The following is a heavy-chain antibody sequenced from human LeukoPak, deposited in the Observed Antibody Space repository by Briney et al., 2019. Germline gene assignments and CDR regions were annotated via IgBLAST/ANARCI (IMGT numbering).Heavy chain of an antibody. Sequence: ASVKVSCKASGGTFSSYAISWVRQAPGQGLEWMGGIIPIFGTANYAQEFQGRVTITADESTSTAYMELSSLRSEDTAVYYCAREGYSSGWYAYWGQGTLVTVSS. D-gene: IGHD6-19*01. CDR1: GGTFSSYA. V-gene: IGHV1-69*13. CDR3: AREGYSSGWYAY. J-gene: IGHJ4*02. CDR2: IIPIFGTA.